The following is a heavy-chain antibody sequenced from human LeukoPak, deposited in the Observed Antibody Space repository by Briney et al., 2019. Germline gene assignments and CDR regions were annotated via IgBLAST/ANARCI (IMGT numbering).Heavy chain of an antibody. J-gene: IGHJ4*02. D-gene: IGHD5-12*01. CDR2: IYYSGIT. V-gene: IGHV4-59*01. Sequence: SETLSLTCTVSGGPISTYYWSWIRQPPGKGPEWVGYIYYSGITNYNPSLKSRVTISVDTSKNQYSLKLSSVTAADTAVYYCARDSGYGSFDYWGQGTLVTVSS. CDR3: ARDSGYGSFDY. CDR1: GGPISTYY.